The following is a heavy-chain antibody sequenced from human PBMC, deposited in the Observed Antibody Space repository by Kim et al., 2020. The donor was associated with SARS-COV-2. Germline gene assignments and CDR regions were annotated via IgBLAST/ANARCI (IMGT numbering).Heavy chain of an antibody. D-gene: IGHD4-17*01. CDR3: ARVPTVVTPNYFDY. V-gene: IGHV5-51*01. J-gene: IGHJ4*02. Sequence: PSFQGQVTISADKSISTAYLQWSRLKASDTAMYYCARVPTVVTPNYFDYWGQGTLVTVSS.